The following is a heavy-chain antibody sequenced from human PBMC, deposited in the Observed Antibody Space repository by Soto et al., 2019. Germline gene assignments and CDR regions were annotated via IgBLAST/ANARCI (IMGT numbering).Heavy chain of an antibody. D-gene: IGHD1-1*01. Sequence: SETLSLTYAVYGGSFSGYCWSWIHQPPGEGLEWIGEINHSGSTNYNPSLKSRVTISVDTSKNQFSLKLSSVTAADTAVYHCARIRFPTSTPVIDYWGQGTLVTVSS. J-gene: IGHJ4*02. CDR2: INHSGST. V-gene: IGHV4-34*01. CDR1: GGSFSGYC. CDR3: ARIRFPTSTPVIDY.